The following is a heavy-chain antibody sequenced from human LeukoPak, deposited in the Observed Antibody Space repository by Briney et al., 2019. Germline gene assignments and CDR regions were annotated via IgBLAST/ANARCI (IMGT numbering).Heavy chain of an antibody. J-gene: IGHJ1*01. D-gene: IGHD3-22*01. CDR1: GFTFSSYA. CDR3: ARAPSEIGGYYPEYFRH. Sequence: GGSLRLSCAASGFTFSSYAMSWVRQAPGKGLVWVSRIKSDGSTNYADSVKGRFTISRDNAKNTVSLQMISLRAEDTGVYYCARAPSEIGGYYPEYFRHWGQGTLVTVSS. V-gene: IGHV3-74*01. CDR2: IKSDGST.